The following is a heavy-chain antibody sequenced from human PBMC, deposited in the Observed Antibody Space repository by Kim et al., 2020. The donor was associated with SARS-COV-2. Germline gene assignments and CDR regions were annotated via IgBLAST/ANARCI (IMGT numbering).Heavy chain of an antibody. CDR1: GGSFSGYY. CDR2: INHSGST. CDR3: ARLSYDYVWGSYRLNGFDY. J-gene: IGHJ4*02. V-gene: IGHV4-34*01. D-gene: IGHD3-16*02. Sequence: SETLSLTCAVYGGSFSGYYWSWIRQPPGKGLEWIGEINHSGSTNYNPSLKSRVTISVDTSKNQFSLKLSSVTAADTAVYYCARLSYDYVWGSYRLNGFDYWGQGTLVTVSS.